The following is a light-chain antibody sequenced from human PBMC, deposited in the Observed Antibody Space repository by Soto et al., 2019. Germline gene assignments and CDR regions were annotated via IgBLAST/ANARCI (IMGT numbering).Light chain of an antibody. V-gene: IGKV3D-20*01. Sequence: EIVLTQSPDTLSLSPGERATLSCVASQSVSSSYLAWYQQKPGLAPRLLIYDASSRATGIPDRFSGSGSGTDFTLTISRLEPEDFAVYYCQQYGSSPRTFGQGTKVDIK. CDR1: QSVSSSY. CDR2: DAS. J-gene: IGKJ1*01. CDR3: QQYGSSPRT.